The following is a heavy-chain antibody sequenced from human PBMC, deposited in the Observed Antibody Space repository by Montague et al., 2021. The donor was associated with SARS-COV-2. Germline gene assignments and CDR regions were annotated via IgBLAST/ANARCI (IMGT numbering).Heavy chain of an antibody. CDR2: INDRGST. CDR1: GGSFSGYY. Sequence: SETLSLTCAVYGGSFSGYYWTWIRQSPGKGLEWVGEINDRGSTNYNPSFESRLTMSVDTSKNQFSLRLKSVSAADTAVYYCARGQVTIFGVLIMLPAAGAVDVWGQGTTVTVSS. D-gene: IGHD3-3*01. V-gene: IGHV4-34*01. J-gene: IGHJ3*01. CDR3: ARGQVTIFGVLIMLPAAGAVDV.